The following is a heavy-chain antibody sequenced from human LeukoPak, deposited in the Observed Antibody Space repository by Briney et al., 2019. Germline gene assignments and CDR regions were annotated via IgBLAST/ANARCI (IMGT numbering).Heavy chain of an antibody. Sequence: EASVKVSCKASGNTFTNYYVHWVRQAPGQGLEWMGIINPSGGSTTYAQKFQGRVTMTRDTSASTVYMELSSLRSADTAIYYCARAGSITMIHWAFDIWGQGTAVTVSS. CDR1: GNTFTNYY. J-gene: IGHJ3*02. D-gene: IGHD3-22*01. CDR2: INPSGGST. CDR3: ARAGSITMIHWAFDI. V-gene: IGHV1-46*01.